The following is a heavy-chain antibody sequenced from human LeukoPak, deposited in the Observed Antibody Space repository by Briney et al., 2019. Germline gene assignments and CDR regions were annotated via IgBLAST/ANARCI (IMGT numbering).Heavy chain of an antibody. V-gene: IGHV3-21*01. CDR3: ARGGYSYGLI. CDR1: GFTFSIYA. CDR2: ISSSSSYI. D-gene: IGHD5-18*01. Sequence: PGGSLRLSCAASGFTFSIYAMTWVRQAPGKGLEWVSSISSSSSYIYYADSVKGRFTISRDNAKNSLYLQMNSLRAEDTAVYYCARGGYSYGLIWGQGTLVTVSS. J-gene: IGHJ4*02.